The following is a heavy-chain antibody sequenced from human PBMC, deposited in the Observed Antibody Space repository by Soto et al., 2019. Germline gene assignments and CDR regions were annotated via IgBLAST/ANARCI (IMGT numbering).Heavy chain of an antibody. CDR1: VYTFTSYG. CDR3: ARDSPPVDY. V-gene: IGHV1-18*01. CDR2: ISAYNGNT. J-gene: IGHJ4*02. Sequence: QVQLVQSGAEVKKPGASVKVSCKASVYTFTSYGISWVRQAPGQGLEWMGWISAYNGNTKYAQKLQGRVTMTTDTSTSTASMELRRMSSDDTAVYYCARDSPPVDYWGQGTLVTVSS.